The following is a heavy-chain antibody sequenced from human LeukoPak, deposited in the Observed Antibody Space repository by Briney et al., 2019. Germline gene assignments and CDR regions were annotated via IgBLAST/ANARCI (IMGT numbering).Heavy chain of an antibody. V-gene: IGHV1-18*01. CDR3: ARDQGPADFDWLLFGY. D-gene: IGHD3-9*01. CDR1: GYTFSCYG. J-gene: IGHJ4*02. CDR2: ISAYNGNT. Sequence: ASVKVSCKASGYTFSCYGISWVRQAPGQGLEWMGWISAYNGNTNYAQKVQGRVTMTTDTSTSTAYMELRSLRSDDTAVYYCARDQGPADFDWLLFGYWGQGSLVTVSS.